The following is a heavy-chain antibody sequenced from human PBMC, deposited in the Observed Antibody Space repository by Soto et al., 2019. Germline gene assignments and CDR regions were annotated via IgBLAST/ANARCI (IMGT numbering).Heavy chain of an antibody. CDR2: ISVYNGNT. CDR3: ASDRTTVTDAVDI. V-gene: IGHV1-18*01. D-gene: IGHD4-17*01. J-gene: IGHJ3*02. Sequence: QVQLVQSGAEVKKPGASVKVSCKASGYTFTSYGISWVRQAPGQGLEWMGWISVYNGNTNCAQQLQGRVTMTTNTSTRTAYMELRSLRSDDTAVYYCASDRTTVTDAVDIWGQGTMVTVS. CDR1: GYTFTSYG.